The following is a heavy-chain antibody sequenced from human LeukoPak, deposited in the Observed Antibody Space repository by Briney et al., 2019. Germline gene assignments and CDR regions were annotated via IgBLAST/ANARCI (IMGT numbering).Heavy chain of an antibody. CDR2: MNPYSGNT. V-gene: IGHV1-8*01. J-gene: IGHJ4*02. CDR1: GYTFTNYD. D-gene: IGHD2-15*01. CDR3: ARVPAARDIGY. Sequence: GASVRVSCKASGYTFTNYDINWVRQATGQGLEWMGWMNPYSGNTGYAQEFQGRVTMTRNTSINTAYIELSSLESEDTAVYYCARVPAARDIGYWGQGTPVIVSS.